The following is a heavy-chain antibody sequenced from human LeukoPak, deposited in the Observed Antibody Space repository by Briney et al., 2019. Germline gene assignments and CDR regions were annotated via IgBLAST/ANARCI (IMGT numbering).Heavy chain of an antibody. D-gene: IGHD5-18*01. V-gene: IGHV1-2*07. J-gene: IGHJ4*02. Sequence: ASVRVSCTASGYSFTPSSIVWVRQAPGQGLEWMGWIHPHSGGTAYANTFQGRVTMTRDTSISTAYMELNNLGSDDAAVYYCARLGTGYSLSYWGQGTLVTVSS. CDR2: IHPHSGGT. CDR1: GYSFTPSS. CDR3: ARLGTGYSLSY.